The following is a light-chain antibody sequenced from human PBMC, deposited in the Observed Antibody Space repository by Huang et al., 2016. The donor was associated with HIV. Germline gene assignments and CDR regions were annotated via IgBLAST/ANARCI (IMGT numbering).Light chain of an antibody. CDR1: QSVHNN. V-gene: IGKV3-15*01. CDR3: QQFNDWPPA. CDR2: AAS. J-gene: IGKJ4*01. Sequence: VMTQSPATLSVSPGARAPLSCRASQSVHNNLACDQQKPGQAPRRLCSAASSRATGIPARFSGSGSGTQFTLTISSLQSEDCAVYYCQQFNDWPPAFGGGTRVEV.